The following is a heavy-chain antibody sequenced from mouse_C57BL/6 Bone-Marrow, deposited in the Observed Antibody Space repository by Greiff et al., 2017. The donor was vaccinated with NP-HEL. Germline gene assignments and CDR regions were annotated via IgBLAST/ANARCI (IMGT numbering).Heavy chain of an antibody. Sequence: ESGPGLVKPSQSLSLTCSVTGYSITSGYYWNWIRQFPGNKLEWMGYISYDGSNNYNPSLKNRISITRDTSKNQFFLKLNSVTTEDTATYYCARDPTYYYSNSWFAYWGQGTLVTVSA. CDR1: GYSITSGYY. V-gene: IGHV3-6*01. CDR3: ARDPTYYYSNSWFAY. D-gene: IGHD2-5*01. CDR2: ISYDGSN. J-gene: IGHJ3*01.